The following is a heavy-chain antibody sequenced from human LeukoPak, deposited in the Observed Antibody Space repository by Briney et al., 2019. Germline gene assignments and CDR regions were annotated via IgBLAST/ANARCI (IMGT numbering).Heavy chain of an antibody. CDR3: ARAELGITIFGAAGCMDV. J-gene: IGHJ6*02. D-gene: IGHD3-3*01. V-gene: IGHV1-69*01. CDR2: IIPICGTA. Sequence: ASVKVSCKASGGTFSSYAISWVRQAPGQGLEWMGGIIPICGTANYAQKFQGRVTITADESTSTAYMELSSLRSEDTAVYYCARAELGITIFGAAGCMDVWGHGTTVTVSS. CDR1: GGTFSSYA.